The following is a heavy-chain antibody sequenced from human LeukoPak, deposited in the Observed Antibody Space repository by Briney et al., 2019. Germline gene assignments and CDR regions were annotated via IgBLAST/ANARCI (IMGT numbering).Heavy chain of an antibody. CDR1: GYTFTGYY. D-gene: IGHD4-17*01. Sequence: ASVEVSCKASGYTFTGYYMHWVRQAPGQGLEWMGRINPNSGGTNYAQKFQGRVTMTRGTSISTAYMELSRLRSDDTAVYYCARGPYGDYPEDYWGQGTLVTVSS. V-gene: IGHV1-2*06. CDR2: INPNSGGT. J-gene: IGHJ4*02. CDR3: ARGPYGDYPEDY.